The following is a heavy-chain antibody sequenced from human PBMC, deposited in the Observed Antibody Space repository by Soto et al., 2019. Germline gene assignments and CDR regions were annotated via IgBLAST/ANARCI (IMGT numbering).Heavy chain of an antibody. CDR2: INHSGST. J-gene: IGHJ6*02. V-gene: IGHV4-34*01. Sequence: SETLSLTCAVYGRSFSGYYWSWIRQPPGKGLEWIGEINHSGSTNYNPSLKSRVTISVDTSKNQFSLKLSSVTAADTAVYYRARDRTVLNYYYYYGMDVWGQGTTVTVSS. D-gene: IGHD4-17*01. CDR3: ARDRTVLNYYYYYGMDV. CDR1: GRSFSGYY.